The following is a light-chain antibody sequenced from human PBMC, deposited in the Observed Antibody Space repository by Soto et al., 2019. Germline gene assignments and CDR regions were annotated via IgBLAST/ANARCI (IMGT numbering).Light chain of an antibody. CDR2: KAS. CDR1: QGIRND. V-gene: IGKV1-5*03. J-gene: IGKJ1*01. CDR3: QTYNSYSRT. Sequence: DIEMTQAPSSMSESVVDRVTITFRASQGIRNDLGWYKKKKGKDLKILIYKASSLESGVPSRFSGIGSGTEFTLTISSLQPDDFATYDCQTYNSYSRTFGQGTKVDI.